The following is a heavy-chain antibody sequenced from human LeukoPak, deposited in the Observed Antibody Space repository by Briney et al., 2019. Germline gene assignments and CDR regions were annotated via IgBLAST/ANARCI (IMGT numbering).Heavy chain of an antibody. Sequence: PGGSLRLSCAASGFTFSSYWMSWVRQAPGKGLEWVANIKQDGSEKYYVDSVKGRFTISRDNAKNSLYLQMNSLRAEDTAVYYCAKDTGYSSSWYYFDYWGQGTLVTVSS. J-gene: IGHJ4*02. CDR1: GFTFSSYW. CDR3: AKDTGYSSSWYYFDY. CDR2: IKQDGSEK. D-gene: IGHD6-13*01. V-gene: IGHV3-7*01.